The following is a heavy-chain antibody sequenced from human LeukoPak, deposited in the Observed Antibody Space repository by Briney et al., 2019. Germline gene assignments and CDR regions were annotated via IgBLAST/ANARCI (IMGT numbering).Heavy chain of an antibody. J-gene: IGHJ4*02. CDR3: ARAARFVGCYDY. V-gene: IGHV4-59*01. Sequence: SETLSLTCTVSGGSITSYYWSWIRQPPGKGLEWIGYIYYSGSTNYNPSLKSRVTISVDTSKNQFSLKLSSVTAADTAVYYCARAARFVGCYDYWGQGTLVTVSS. D-gene: IGHD3-16*01. CDR2: IYYSGST. CDR1: GGSITSYY.